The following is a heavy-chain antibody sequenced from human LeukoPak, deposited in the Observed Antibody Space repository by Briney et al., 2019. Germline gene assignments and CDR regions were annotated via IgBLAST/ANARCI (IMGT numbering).Heavy chain of an antibody. CDR1: GFTFSSYG. CDR3: AKGNGGYYYYLDV. J-gene: IGHJ6*03. Sequence: PGGSLRLSCAASGFTFSSYGMHWVRQARGKGLEWVAVIWYDGSNKYYADSVKGRFTISRDNFQNTLYLQVNSLRAEDTAVYYCAKGNGGYYYYLDVWGKGTTVTVSS. V-gene: IGHV3-33*06. CDR2: IWYDGSNK. D-gene: IGHD1-1*01.